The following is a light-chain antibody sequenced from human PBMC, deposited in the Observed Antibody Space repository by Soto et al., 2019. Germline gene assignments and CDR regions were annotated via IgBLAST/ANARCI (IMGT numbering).Light chain of an antibody. CDR2: WAS. CDR3: QQYYSNPQT. J-gene: IGKJ2*01. Sequence: DIVMTQSPDSLAVSLGERATINCKSSQSVLYSSNNKNYLAWYQQKPGQPPKLLIYWASTRESGVPDRFSGSGSGTDFTLTISSLKAEDVAVYYCQQYYSNPQTFGQGTKVDIK. CDR1: QSVLYSSNNKNY. V-gene: IGKV4-1*01.